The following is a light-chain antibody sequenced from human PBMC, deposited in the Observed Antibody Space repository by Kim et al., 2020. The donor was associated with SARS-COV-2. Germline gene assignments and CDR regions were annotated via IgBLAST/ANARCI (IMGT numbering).Light chain of an antibody. CDR3: GSYTTSSTFVV. J-gene: IGLJ2*01. CDR2: DVS. V-gene: IGLV2-14*03. Sequence: QSVLTQPASVSGSPGQSISISCTGTSSDVGGHNSVSWYQQHPGKAPKFIIYDVSKRPSGVSNRFSGSKSGNTASLTISGLQAEDEADYYCGSYTTSSTFVVFGGGTKVTVL. CDR1: SSDVGGHNS.